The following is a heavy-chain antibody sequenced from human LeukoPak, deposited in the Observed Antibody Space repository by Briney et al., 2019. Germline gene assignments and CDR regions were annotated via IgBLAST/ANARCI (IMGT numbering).Heavy chain of an antibody. CDR3: ARGGDEGY. J-gene: IGHJ4*02. CDR2: IYSGGST. Sequence: GGSLRLSCAASGFTFSSYAMHWVRQAPGKGLEWVAVIYSGGSTYYADSVKGRFTISRDNSKNTLYLQMNSLRAEDTAVYYCARGGDEGYWGQGTLVTVSS. V-gene: IGHV3-53*01. CDR1: GFTFSSYA.